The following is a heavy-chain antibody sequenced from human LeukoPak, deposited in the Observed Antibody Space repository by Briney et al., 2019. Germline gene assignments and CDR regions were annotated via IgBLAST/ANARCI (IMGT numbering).Heavy chain of an antibody. V-gene: IGHV4-38-2*01. CDR2: IYHSGST. D-gene: IGHD6-6*01. CDR1: GYSISSGYY. CDR3: ARHRDYSSSDY. Sequence: PSETLSLTCAVSGYSISSGYYWGWIRQPPGKGLEWIGSIYHSGSTYYNPSLKSRVTISVDTSKNQFSLKLTSVTAADTAVYYCARHRDYSSSDYWGQGTLFTVSS. J-gene: IGHJ4*02.